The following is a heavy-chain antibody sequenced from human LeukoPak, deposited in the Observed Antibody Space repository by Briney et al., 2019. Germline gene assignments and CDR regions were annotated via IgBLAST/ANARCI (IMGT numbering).Heavy chain of an antibody. J-gene: IGHJ6*02. CDR3: ASLVVVVPAAMSALSYYYGMDV. CDR1: GGSFSGYY. CDR2: INHSGST. D-gene: IGHD2-2*01. V-gene: IGHV4-34*01. Sequence: SETLSLTCAVYGGSFSGYYWSCIRQPPGKGLEWIGEINHSGSTNYNPSLKSRVTISVDTSKNQFSLKLSSVTAADTAVYYCASLVVVVPAAMSALSYYYGMDVWGQGTTVTVSS.